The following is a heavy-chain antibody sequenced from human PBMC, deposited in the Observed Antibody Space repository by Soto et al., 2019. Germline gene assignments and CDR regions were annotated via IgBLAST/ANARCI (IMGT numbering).Heavy chain of an antibody. Sequence: ASVKVSCKSSGYTFTNYGISWVRQAPGQGLEWMGWISTYNGNINYAQKFKGRVHMTTDTSTRTAYVELSSLKSDDTAVYYCARDGNGEPFDYWGQGTLVTVSS. D-gene: IGHD4-17*01. J-gene: IGHJ4*02. CDR1: GYTFTNYG. CDR3: ARDGNGEPFDY. V-gene: IGHV1-18*04. CDR2: ISTYNGNI.